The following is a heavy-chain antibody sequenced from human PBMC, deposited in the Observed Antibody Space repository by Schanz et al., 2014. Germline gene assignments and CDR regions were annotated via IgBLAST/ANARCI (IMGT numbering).Heavy chain of an antibody. V-gene: IGHV4-34*01. CDR1: GGSFSGYW. CDR3: ATWSGTRLFHN. D-gene: IGHD1-7*01. CDR2: VNHGGYT. J-gene: IGHJ4*02. Sequence: QVQLQQWGAGLLKPSETLSLTCAFSGGSFSGYWWTWVRQSPGKGLEWIGEVNHGGYTNYNPSLKMRVTVSVNMSKKQFPLRLSSGTAADTAAYYCATWSGTRLFHNWGQGTLVTVSS.